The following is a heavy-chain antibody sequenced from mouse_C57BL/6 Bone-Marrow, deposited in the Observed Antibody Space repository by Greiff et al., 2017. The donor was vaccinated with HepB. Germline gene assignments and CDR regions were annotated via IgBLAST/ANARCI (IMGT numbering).Heavy chain of an antibody. CDR3: ARYWV. V-gene: IGHV1-69*01. Sequence: VQLQQPGAELVMPGASVKLSCKASGYTFTGYWMHWVKQRPGQGLEWIGEIDPSDSYTNYNQKFKGKSTLTVDKSSSTAYMQLSSLTSEDSAVYYCARYWVWGTGTTVTVSS. D-gene: IGHD4-1*01. CDR1: GYTFTGYW. CDR2: IDPSDSYT. J-gene: IGHJ1*03.